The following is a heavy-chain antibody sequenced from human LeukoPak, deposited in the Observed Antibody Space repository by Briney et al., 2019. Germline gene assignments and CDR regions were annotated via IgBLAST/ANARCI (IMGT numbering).Heavy chain of an antibody. J-gene: IGHJ4*02. D-gene: IGHD1-26*01. CDR1: AFTFSSYS. CDR2: ISSSSSYI. Sequence: GGSLRLSCAASAFTFSSYSMNWVRQAPGKGLEWVSSISSSSSYIYYADSVKGRFTISRDNAKNSLYLQMNSLRAGDTAVYYCARDILVGPFAWELGDYWGQGTLVTVSS. CDR3: ARDILVGPFAWELGDY. V-gene: IGHV3-21*01.